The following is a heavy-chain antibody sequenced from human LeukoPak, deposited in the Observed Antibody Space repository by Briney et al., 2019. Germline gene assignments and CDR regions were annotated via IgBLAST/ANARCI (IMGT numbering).Heavy chain of an antibody. J-gene: IGHJ2*01. D-gene: IGHD6-19*01. CDR1: GFTFSSYG. V-gene: IGHV3-33*01. CDR3: ARDMEQWLVQDWYFDL. Sequence: GGSLRLSCAASGFTFSSYGMHWVRQAPGKGLEWVAVIGYDGRNKYYADSVKGRFIISRDNSKNTLYLHMNILRAEDTAVYYCARDMEQWLVQDWYFDLWGRGTLVTVSS. CDR2: IGYDGRNK.